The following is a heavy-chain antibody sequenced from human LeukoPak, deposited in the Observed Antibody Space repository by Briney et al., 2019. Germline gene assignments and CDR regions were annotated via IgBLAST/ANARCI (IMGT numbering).Heavy chain of an antibody. CDR2: IIPILGIA. V-gene: IGHV1-69*04. Sequence: SVKVSCKASGGTFSSYTISWVRQAPGQGLEWMGRIIPILGIANYAQKFQGRVMITADKSTSTAYMELSSLRSGDTAVYYCARDLTDSSGSVWGQGTLVTVSS. J-gene: IGHJ4*02. CDR1: GGTFSSYT. CDR3: ARDLTDSSGSV. D-gene: IGHD6-19*01.